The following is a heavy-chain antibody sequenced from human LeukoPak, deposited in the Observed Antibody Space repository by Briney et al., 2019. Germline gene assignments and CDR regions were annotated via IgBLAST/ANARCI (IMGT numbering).Heavy chain of an antibody. D-gene: IGHD6-19*01. V-gene: IGHV3-21*01. CDR2: ISSSSSYI. CDR1: GFTFSSYS. J-gene: IGHJ3*02. CDR3: ARVGSGWYQGAFDI. Sequence: GGSPRLSCAASGFTFSSYSMNWVRQAPGKGLEWVSSISSSSSYIYYADSVKGRFTISRDNAKNSLYLQMNSLRAEDTAVYYCARVGSGWYQGAFDIWGQGTMVTVSS.